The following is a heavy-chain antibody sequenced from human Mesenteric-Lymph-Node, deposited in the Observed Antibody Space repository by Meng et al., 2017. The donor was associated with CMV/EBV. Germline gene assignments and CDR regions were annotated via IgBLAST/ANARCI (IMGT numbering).Heavy chain of an antibody. CDR2: FDPEDGET. Sequence: ASVKVSCKVSGYTLTELSMHWVRQAPGKGLEWMGGFDPEDGETIYAQKFQGRVTMTEDTSTDTAYMELSSLRSEDTAVYYCARAPITIFGVVISTSYGMDVWGQGTTVTVSS. D-gene: IGHD3-3*01. J-gene: IGHJ6*02. CDR3: ARAPITIFGVVISTSYGMDV. V-gene: IGHV1-24*01. CDR1: GYTLTELS.